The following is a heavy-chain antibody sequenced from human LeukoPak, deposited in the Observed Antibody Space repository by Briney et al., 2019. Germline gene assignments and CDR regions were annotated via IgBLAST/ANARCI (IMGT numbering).Heavy chain of an antibody. CDR2: ISGSGGTT. CDR1: GFTFSNYA. Sequence: GGSLRLSCAASGFTFSNYAMSWVRQAPGKGLEWVSGISGSGGTTYYADSVKGRFTISRDNSQNTLYLQMNSLGAEDTAVYYYAKDLTMIRGIRPYYNYFGMDVWGRGTTVTVSS. D-gene: IGHD3-10*01. J-gene: IGHJ6*02. V-gene: IGHV3-23*01. CDR3: AKDLTMIRGIRPYYNYFGMDV.